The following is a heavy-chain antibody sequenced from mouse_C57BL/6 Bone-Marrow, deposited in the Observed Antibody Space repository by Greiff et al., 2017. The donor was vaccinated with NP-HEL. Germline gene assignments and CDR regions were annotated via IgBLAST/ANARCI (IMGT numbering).Heavy chain of an antibody. CDR1: GYSFTSYY. CDR2: IYPGSGNT. V-gene: IGHV1-66*01. D-gene: IGHD1-1*01. J-gene: IGHJ4*01. CDR3: AILSGSSYHCAMDY. Sequence: VQLQQSGPELVKPGASVKISCKASGYSFTSYYIHWVKQRPGQGLEWIGWIYPGSGNTKYNEKFKGKATLTADTSSSTAYMQLSSLTSEDSAVYSCAILSGSSYHCAMDYWGQGTSVTVSS.